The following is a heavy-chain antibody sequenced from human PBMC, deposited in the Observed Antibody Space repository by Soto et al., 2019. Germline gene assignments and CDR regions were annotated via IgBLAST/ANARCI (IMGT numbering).Heavy chain of an antibody. V-gene: IGHV1-3*01. CDR2: INAGNGNT. D-gene: IGHD1-7*01. CDR1: GYTFTSYA. J-gene: IGHJ6*03. Sequence: GASVKVSCKASGYTFTSYAMHWVRQAPGQRLEWMGWINAGNGNTKYSQKFQGRVTITRDTSASTAYMELSSLRSEDTAVYYCARVRRGNWNFWYYMDVWGKGTTVTVSS. CDR3: ARVRRGNWNFWYYMDV.